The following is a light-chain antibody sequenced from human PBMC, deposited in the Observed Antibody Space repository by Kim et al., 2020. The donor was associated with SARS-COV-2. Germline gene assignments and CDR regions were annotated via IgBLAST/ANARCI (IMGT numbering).Light chain of an antibody. V-gene: IGKV1-5*03. Sequence: DIQVTQSPSTLSASVGDRVTITCRASQTISSWLAWYQQKPGKAPKLLIYKASSLERGVPSRFSGGGSGTEFTLTISSLQPDDFATYYCQQYNIYSTFGQGTKVDIK. CDR3: QQYNIYST. J-gene: IGKJ1*01. CDR2: KAS. CDR1: QTISSW.